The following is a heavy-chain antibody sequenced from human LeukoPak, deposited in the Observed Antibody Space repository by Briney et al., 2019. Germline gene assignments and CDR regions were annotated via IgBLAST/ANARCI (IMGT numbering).Heavy chain of an antibody. J-gene: IGHJ3*02. D-gene: IGHD1-7*01. CDR2: INHSGST. CDR1: GGSFSGYY. V-gene: IGHV4-34*01. CDR3: ARQLRRRGGAFDI. Sequence: NPSETLSLTCAVYGGSFSGYYWRWIRQPPGKEREWIGEINHSGSTNYNPSLKSRVTISVDTSKNQFSLKLSSVTAADTAVYYCARQLRRRGGAFDIWGQGTMVTVSS.